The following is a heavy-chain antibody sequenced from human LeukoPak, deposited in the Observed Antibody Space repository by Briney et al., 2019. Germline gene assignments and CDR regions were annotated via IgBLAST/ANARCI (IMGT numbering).Heavy chain of an antibody. CDR1: GASMSSSY. CDR3: TTYRQQLAFDT. V-gene: IGHV4-4*07. CDR2: IYTDGST. J-gene: IGHJ4*02. Sequence: SETLSLTCTVSGASMSSSYWSWIWQSAGKGLEWIGRIYTDGSTNYSPSLKSRVTMSVDTSRYQFSLNLSSVTAADTAVYYCTTYRQQLAFDTWGQGTLVTVSS. D-gene: IGHD6-13*01.